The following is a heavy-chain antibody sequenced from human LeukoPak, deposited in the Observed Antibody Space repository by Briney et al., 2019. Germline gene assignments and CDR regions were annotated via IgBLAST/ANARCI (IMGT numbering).Heavy chain of an antibody. CDR1: GGTFSSYA. V-gene: IGHV1-69*13. J-gene: IGHJ6*02. CDR2: IIPIFGTA. CDR3: ARDSGSYSTQTFYYYYGMDV. D-gene: IGHD1-26*01. Sequence: ASVKVSCKASGGTFSSYAISWVRQAPGQGLEWMGGIIPIFGTANYAQKFQGRVTITADESTSTAYMELSSLRSEDTAVYYCARDSGSYSTQTFYYYYGMDVWGQGTTVTVSS.